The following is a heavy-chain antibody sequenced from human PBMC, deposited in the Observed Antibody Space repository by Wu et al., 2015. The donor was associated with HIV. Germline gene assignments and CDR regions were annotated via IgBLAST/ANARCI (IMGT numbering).Heavy chain of an antibody. D-gene: IGHD3-22*01. CDR1: GYTFINNF. Sequence: QVQLVQSRAAVKKPGGSVKVSCTTFGYTFINNFLHWVRQAPGQGPEWMGVINPRSDSTTYAQPFEGRLTMTRDTSKNTMYMELSSLTSEDTATYYCARERVDYDSGGYRAHRGYYFDYWGQGTLVIVSS. V-gene: IGHV1-46*01. CDR2: INPRSDST. CDR3: ARERVDYDSGGYRAHRGYYFDY. J-gene: IGHJ4*02.